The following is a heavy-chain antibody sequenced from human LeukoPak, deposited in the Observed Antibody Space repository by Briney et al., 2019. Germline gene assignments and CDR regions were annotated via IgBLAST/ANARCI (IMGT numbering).Heavy chain of an antibody. V-gene: IGHV3-23*01. D-gene: IGHD3-10*01. J-gene: IGHJ6*02. CDR1: GFTLSSYA. Sequence: GGALRLSCAASGFTLSSYAMSWVRQAPGKGLEWVSAISGRGGRTYYADSVKGRFTISRDNSKNTLYLQMSSLRAEDTAVYYCAKSSITMVRGVISPSPYYYYGMDVWGQGTTVTVSS. CDR3: AKSSITMVRGVISPSPYYYYGMDV. CDR2: ISGRGGRT.